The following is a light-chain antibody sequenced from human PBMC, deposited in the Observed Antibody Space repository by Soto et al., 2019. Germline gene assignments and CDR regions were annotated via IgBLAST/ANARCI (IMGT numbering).Light chain of an antibody. V-gene: IGLV2-14*01. CDR1: SSDVGAYYS. Sequence: ALTPPSSLSGSPGQSITISCTGTSSDVGAYYSVSWYQHHPGKAPKLIIYGVTNRPSGVSNRFSGSKSGNTASLTVSGLQAEDEADYHCSSYTSGSSHYVFGTGTKVTVL. J-gene: IGLJ1*01. CDR2: GVT. CDR3: SSYTSGSSHYV.